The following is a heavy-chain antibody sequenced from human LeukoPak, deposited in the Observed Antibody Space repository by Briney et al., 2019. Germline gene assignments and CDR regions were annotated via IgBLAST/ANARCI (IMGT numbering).Heavy chain of an antibody. J-gene: IGHJ4*02. Sequence: SETLSLTCAVYGGSFSGYYWSWIRQPPGKGLDWIGEINHSGSTNYNPSLKSRVTISADTSKNQFSLKLSSVAAADTAVYYCARLLWFPYWGQGTLVTVSS. CDR3: ARLLWFPY. D-gene: IGHD3-10*01. CDR2: INHSGST. CDR1: GGSFSGYY. V-gene: IGHV4-34*01.